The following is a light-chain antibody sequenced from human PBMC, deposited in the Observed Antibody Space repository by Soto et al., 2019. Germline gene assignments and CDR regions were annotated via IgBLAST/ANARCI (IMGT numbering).Light chain of an antibody. Sequence: QSALTQPRSVSGSPKQSVTISCTGTSSDVGTYNYVSWFQQHPGKAPKLMISDVSKRPSGVPDRFSGSKSGNTASLTISGRQAEDEADYYCCSYAGSYILLFGGGTKLTVL. CDR2: DVS. V-gene: IGLV2-11*01. J-gene: IGLJ2*01. CDR1: SSDVGTYNY. CDR3: CSYAGSYILL.